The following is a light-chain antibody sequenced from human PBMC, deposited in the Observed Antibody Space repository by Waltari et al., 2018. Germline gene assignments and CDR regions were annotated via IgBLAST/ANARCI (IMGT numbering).Light chain of an antibody. CDR2: GAS. CDR3: QQRSNWPLT. CDR1: QGVSTF. Sequence: EIVLTQSPATLSLSPGERATLSCRASQGVSTFLAWYQQKPGQAPRLLIYGASNRATGIPARFSGSGSGTDFTLTISSLDPEDFAVYFFQQRSNWPLTFGGGTKVEIK. V-gene: IGKV3-11*01. J-gene: IGKJ4*01.